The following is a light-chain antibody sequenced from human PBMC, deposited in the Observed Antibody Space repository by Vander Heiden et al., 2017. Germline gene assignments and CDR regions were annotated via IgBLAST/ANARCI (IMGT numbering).Light chain of an antibody. CDR1: QSVSSN. Sequence: EIVMTQSPAPLSVSPGERATLSCRASQSVSSNLAWYQQKPGQAPRLLIYGASTRATGIPARFSGSGSGTECTLTISSLKSEDFAVYYCQQYTNEPPRTFGQGTKVEIK. CDR3: QQYTNEPPRT. CDR2: GAS. V-gene: IGKV3-15*01. J-gene: IGKJ1*01.